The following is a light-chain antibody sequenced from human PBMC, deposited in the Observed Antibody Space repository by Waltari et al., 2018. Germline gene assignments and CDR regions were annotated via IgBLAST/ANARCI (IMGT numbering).Light chain of an antibody. V-gene: IGLV1-47*01. J-gene: IGLJ2*01. CDR2: RNN. Sequence: QSVLTQPPSASGTPGQRVTISCSGSSSNIGSHYVYWYQQLSGTAPKLLIYRNNQRPSGVPDRFSGSKSGTSASLAISGLRSEDEADYYCAAWDDSLSDVVFGGGTKLTVL. CDR3: AAWDDSLSDVV. CDR1: SSNIGSHY.